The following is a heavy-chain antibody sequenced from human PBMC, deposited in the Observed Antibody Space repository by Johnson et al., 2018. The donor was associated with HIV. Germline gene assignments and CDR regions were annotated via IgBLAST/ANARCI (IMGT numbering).Heavy chain of an antibody. D-gene: IGHD1-26*01. J-gene: IGHJ3*02. Sequence: QVQLVESGGGVVQTGRSLRLSCAASGFTFSSYPMHWVRQAPGTGLEWVAVISYDGTNEYYADSVKGRFTISRDNSKNTLYLQMNSLRAEDTAVYYCASSAGGSFFWDAFDIWGQGTMVTVS. CDR1: GFTFSSYP. V-gene: IGHV3-30*04. CDR3: ASSAGGSFFWDAFDI. CDR2: ISYDGTNE.